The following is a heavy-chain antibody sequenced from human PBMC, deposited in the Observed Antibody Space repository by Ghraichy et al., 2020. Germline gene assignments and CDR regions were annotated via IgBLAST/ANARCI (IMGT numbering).Heavy chain of an antibody. CDR2: ITGSGVSI. D-gene: IGHD4-17*01. CDR3: ARVPGPVTTSGIDY. J-gene: IGHJ4*02. V-gene: IGHV3-23*01. Sequence: GGSLRLSCIVSGFTSSSFAMSWVRKAPGKGLQWVSAITGSGVSINYADSVKGRFTISRDNSKNTVFLQMNSLRAEDTAVYYCARVPGPVTTSGIDYWGQGTLVTVSS. CDR1: GFTSSSFA.